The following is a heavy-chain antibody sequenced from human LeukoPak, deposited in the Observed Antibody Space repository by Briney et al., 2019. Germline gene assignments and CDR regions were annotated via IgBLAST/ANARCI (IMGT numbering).Heavy chain of an antibody. CDR3: TRDWLAYYYDSSGYYDY. CDR1: GFTFSSYA. J-gene: IGHJ4*02. V-gene: IGHV3-23*01. CDR2: ISGSGGST. Sequence: GGSLRLSCAASGFTFSSYAMSWVRQAPGKGLEWVSAISGSGGSTYYADSVKGRFTISRDNSKNTLYLQMNSLKTEDTAVYYCTRDWLAYYYDSSGYYDYWGQGTLVTVSS. D-gene: IGHD3-22*01.